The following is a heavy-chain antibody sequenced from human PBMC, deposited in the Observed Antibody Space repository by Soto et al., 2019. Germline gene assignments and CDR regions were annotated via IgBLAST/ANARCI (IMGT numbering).Heavy chain of an antibody. J-gene: IGHJ5*02. D-gene: IGHD3-22*01. CDR1: AYTFTSYG. CDR2: ISAYNGNT. V-gene: IGHV1-18*01. Sequence: ASVKVSCKASAYTFTSYGISCVRNAPGQRREWMGWISAYNGNTNYAQKLQGRVTMTTDTPTSTAYMELRSLRSDDTAVYYCARDFPEFVVVVIPSRWFNPWGQGTLVTAPQ. CDR3: ARDFPEFVVVVIPSRWFNP.